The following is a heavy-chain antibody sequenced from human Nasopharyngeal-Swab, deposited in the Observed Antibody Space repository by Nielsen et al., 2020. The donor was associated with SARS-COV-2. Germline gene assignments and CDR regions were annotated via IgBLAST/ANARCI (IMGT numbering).Heavy chain of an antibody. V-gene: IGHV3-30*03. D-gene: IGHD4-17*01. CDR3: ARDAPAHYGAFY. Sequence: GESLKISCSASGFFFSTNAMHWVRQAPGKGLEWVAFIAHDASNEYYGDSVKGRFSISRDSSKNTLYLQMDSLRGEDTAVYYCARDAPAHYGAFYWGRGTLVTVSS. CDR1: GFFFSTNA. J-gene: IGHJ4*02. CDR2: IAHDASNE.